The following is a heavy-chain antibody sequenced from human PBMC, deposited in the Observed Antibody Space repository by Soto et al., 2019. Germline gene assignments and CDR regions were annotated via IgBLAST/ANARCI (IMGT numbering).Heavy chain of an antibody. V-gene: IGHV4-38-2*01. Sequence: PSETLSLTCAVSIFSIGGGYYWGGVRQPRGKGLEWIGSIYHSGTTNYSPSLKSRVTISIDTSKNQFSLTLRSVTAADAAVYYCAKVIVEWELLNAFDSWGQGTLVTV. J-gene: IGHJ4*02. CDR2: IYHSGTT. CDR1: IFSIGGGYY. D-gene: IGHD3-16*02. CDR3: AKVIVEWELLNAFDS.